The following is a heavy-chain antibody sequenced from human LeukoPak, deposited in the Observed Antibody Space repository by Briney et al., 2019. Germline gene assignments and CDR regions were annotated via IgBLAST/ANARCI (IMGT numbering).Heavy chain of an antibody. D-gene: IGHD1-26*01. CDR2: ISSSGSGDNT. CDR3: AKLSGRIWFDP. J-gene: IGHJ5*02. V-gene: IGHV3-23*01. CDR1: GVTLSTYA. Sequence: GGSLRLSCAASGVTLSTYAMSWARQAPGKGLEWVSGISSSGSGDNTYYADSVKGRFTISRDNSKNTLYLQMNSLRAEDTAVYYCAKLSGRIWFDPWGQGTLVTVSS.